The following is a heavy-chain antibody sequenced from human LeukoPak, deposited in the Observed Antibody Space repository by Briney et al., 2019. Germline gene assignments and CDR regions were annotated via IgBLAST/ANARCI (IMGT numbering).Heavy chain of an antibody. CDR3: ARGFGIHLWLPTFDY. V-gene: IGHV4-31*03. CDR1: GGSISSGGYY. CDR2: IYYSGST. J-gene: IGHJ4*02. D-gene: IGHD5-18*01. Sequence: SQTLSLTCTVSGGSISSGGYYWSWIRQRPGKGLEWIGYIYYSGSTYYNPSLKSRVTISVDTSKNQFSLKLSSVTAADTAVYYCARGFGIHLWLPTFDYWGQGTLVTVSS.